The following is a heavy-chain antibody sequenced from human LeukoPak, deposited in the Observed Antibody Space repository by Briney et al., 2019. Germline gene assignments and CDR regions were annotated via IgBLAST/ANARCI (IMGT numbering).Heavy chain of an antibody. Sequence: PGESLRLSCAASGFTVSTNYMSWVRQAPGKGLEWVAVISYDGSNKYYADSVKGRFTISRDNSKNTLYLQMNSLRAEDTAVYYCAKDNWFDPWGQGTLVTVSS. V-gene: IGHV3-30*18. CDR1: GFTVSTNY. CDR2: ISYDGSNK. J-gene: IGHJ5*02. CDR3: AKDNWFDP.